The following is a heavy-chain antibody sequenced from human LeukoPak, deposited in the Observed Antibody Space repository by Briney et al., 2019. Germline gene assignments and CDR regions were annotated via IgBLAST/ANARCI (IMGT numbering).Heavy chain of an antibody. CDR1: GYSFNNHG. D-gene: IGHD4-17*01. CDR3: ARDTPDGDYSLGY. J-gene: IGHJ4*02. Sequence: ASVKVSCKASGYSFNNHGITWVRQAPGQGLEWMGWISAYDGHTNYAQKLQDRVTMTTDTSTSTVYMELKSQRSDDTAVYYCARDTPDGDYSLGYWGQGTLVTVSS. CDR2: ISAYDGHT. V-gene: IGHV1-18*01.